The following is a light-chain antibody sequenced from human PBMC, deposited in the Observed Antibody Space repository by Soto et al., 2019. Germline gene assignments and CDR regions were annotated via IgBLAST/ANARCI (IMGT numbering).Light chain of an antibody. CDR2: GAS. CDR1: QFVSSTY. Sequence: EVVLTQSTGTLSLSPGARATLSCRASQFVSSTYLAWYQQRPGQAPRLLIYGASSRATGIPDRFSGGGSETDFTLTISRLESEDSAVYYCQQYGISPFTFGGGTKV. CDR3: QQYGISPFT. J-gene: IGKJ4*01. V-gene: IGKV3-20*01.